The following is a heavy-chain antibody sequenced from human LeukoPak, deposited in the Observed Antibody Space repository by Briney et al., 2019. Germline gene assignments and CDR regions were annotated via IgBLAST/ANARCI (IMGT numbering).Heavy chain of an antibody. CDR1: EFTFSDFY. Sequence: GGSLRLSRAASEFTFSDFYMSWIRQAPGKGLEWVSYISSSSSYTNYADSVKGRFTISRDNAKNSLYLQMNSLRAEDTAVYYCAISLPQLDYWGQGTLVTVSS. J-gene: IGHJ4*02. CDR2: ISSSSSYT. CDR3: AISLPQLDY. V-gene: IGHV3-11*06.